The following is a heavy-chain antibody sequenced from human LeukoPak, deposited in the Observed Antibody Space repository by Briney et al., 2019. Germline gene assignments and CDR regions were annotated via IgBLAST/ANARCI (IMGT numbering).Heavy chain of an antibody. Sequence: ASVKVSCKASGYTFTGYYMHWGRQAPGQGLEWMGWINPNSGGTNYAQKFQGRVTMTRDTSISTAYMELSRLRSDDTAVYYCARADPPIVEEAFDIWGQGTMVTVSS. CDR3: ARADPPIVEEAFDI. CDR2: INPNSGGT. J-gene: IGHJ3*02. V-gene: IGHV1-2*02. D-gene: IGHD1-26*01. CDR1: GYTFTGYY.